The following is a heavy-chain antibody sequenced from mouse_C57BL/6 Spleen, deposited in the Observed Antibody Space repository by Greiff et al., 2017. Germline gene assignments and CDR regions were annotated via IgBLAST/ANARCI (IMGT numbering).Heavy chain of an antibody. CDR2: IYPSDSET. CDR1: GYTFTSYW. D-gene: IGHD1-1*01. Sequence: QVQLQQPGAELVRPGSSVKLSCKASGYTFTSYWMDWVKQRPGQGLEWIGNIYPSDSETHYNQKFKDKATLTVDKSSSTAYMQLSIRTSEDSSVYYCSRGIYYYCSVLYYWGQGTTLTVSS. V-gene: IGHV1-61*01. J-gene: IGHJ2*01. CDR3: SRGIYYYCSVLYY.